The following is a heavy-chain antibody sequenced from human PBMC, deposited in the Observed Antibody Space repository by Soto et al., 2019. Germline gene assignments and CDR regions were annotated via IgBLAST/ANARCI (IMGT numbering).Heavy chain of an antibody. CDR2: IKQDGSKK. J-gene: IGHJ4*02. Sequence: GGSLRLSCVASGFTFSSYWMSWVRQAPGKGLEWVANIKQDGSKKYYVDSVKGRFTISRDNAKNSLHLEMNSLRAEDTAVYYCARATCSSSTCYAVYFDSWGQGTLVTVSS. V-gene: IGHV3-7*01. D-gene: IGHD2-2*01. CDR3: ARATCSSSTCYAVYFDS. CDR1: GFTFSSYW.